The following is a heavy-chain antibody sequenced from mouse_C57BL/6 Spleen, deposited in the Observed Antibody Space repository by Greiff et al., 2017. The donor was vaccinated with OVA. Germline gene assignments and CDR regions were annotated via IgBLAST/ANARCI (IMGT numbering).Heavy chain of an antibody. V-gene: IGHV1-54*01. CDR1: GYAFTNYL. D-gene: IGHD2-3*01. Sequence: QVQLQQSGAELVRPGTSVKVSCKASGYAFTNYLIEWVKQRPGQGLEWIGVINPGSGGTNYNEKFKGKATLTADKSSSTAYMQLSSLTSEDSAVYFCAREGEDGWYYYAMDYWGQGTSVTVSS. CDR3: AREGEDGWYYYAMDY. CDR2: INPGSGGT. J-gene: IGHJ4*01.